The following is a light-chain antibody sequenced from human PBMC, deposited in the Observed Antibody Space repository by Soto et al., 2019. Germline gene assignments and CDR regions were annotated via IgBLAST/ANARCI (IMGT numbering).Light chain of an antibody. CDR2: GAS. V-gene: IGKV3-15*01. J-gene: IGKJ5*01. CDR1: QSVSSS. Sequence: VLTKYKDTLSLSPGERATLSCRAIQSVSSSYLAWYQQKPGQAPRLLIYGASTRATGIPARFSGSGSGTEFTLTISSLQSEDFAVYYCQQYNNWPPITFGQ. CDR3: QQYNNWPPIT.